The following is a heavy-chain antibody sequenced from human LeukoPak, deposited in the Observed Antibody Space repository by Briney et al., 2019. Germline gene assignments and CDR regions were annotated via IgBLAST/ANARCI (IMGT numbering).Heavy chain of an antibody. CDR2: ISDSGNS. Sequence: SETLSLTCTVSGGSISSRSYYWGWIRQPPGKGLVWIGKISDSGNSYYSPSLRSRVTISIDTSKNQFSLKLSSVTAADTAVYYCARQYSGSFDYWGQGTLVTVSS. D-gene: IGHD1-26*01. CDR1: GGSISSRSYY. J-gene: IGHJ4*02. CDR3: ARQYSGSFDY. V-gene: IGHV4-39*07.